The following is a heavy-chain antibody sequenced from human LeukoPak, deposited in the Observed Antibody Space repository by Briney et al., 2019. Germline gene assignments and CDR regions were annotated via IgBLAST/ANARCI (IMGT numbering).Heavy chain of an antibody. CDR1: GFTFSSYA. D-gene: IGHD4-17*01. V-gene: IGHV4-38-2*01. Sequence: GALRLSCAASGFTFSSYAMSWIRQPPGKGLEWIGSIYHSGNTYYNPSLKSRVIILVDTSNNQISLKLNSVTAADTAVYYCARGLSTVTQIDYWGQGILVTVSS. CDR3: ARGLSTVTQIDY. CDR2: IYHSGNT. J-gene: IGHJ4*02.